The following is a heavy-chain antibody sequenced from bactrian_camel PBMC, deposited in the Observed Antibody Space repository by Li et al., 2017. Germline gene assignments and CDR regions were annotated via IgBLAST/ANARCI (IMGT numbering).Heavy chain of an antibody. CDR2: ISADGTT. V-gene: IGHV3S55*01. J-gene: IGHJ6*01. CDR3: ATTYELSSRSCGPNLSTFRF. D-gene: IGHD3*01. Sequence: VESGGGSAQAGGSLRLSCVASEPPYTLAWFRQDPGKEREGVAAISADGTTFYADSVKGRFSASRDNAKNTLYLQMNNLKPEDTAMYYCATTYELSSRSCGPNLSTFRFWGQGTQVTVS. CDR1: EPPYT.